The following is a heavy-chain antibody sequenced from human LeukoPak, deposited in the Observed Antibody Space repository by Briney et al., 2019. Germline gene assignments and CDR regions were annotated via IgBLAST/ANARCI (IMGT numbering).Heavy chain of an antibody. V-gene: IGHV4-39*01. CDR1: GGSIGSSSYY. J-gene: IGHJ4*02. CDR2: IYYSGST. D-gene: IGHD6-13*01. Sequence: SETLSLTCTVSGGSIGSSSYYWGWIRQPPGKGLEWIGSIYYSGSTYYNPSLKSRVTISVDTSKNQFSLKLSSVTAADTAVYYCARSVSAAAGTDVFYWGQGTLVTVSS. CDR3: ARSVSAAAGTDVFY.